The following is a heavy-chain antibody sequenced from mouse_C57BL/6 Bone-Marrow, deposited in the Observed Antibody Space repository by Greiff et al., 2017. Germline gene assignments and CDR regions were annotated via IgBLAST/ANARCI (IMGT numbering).Heavy chain of an antibody. J-gene: IGHJ4*01. CDR1: GFSFNTYA. V-gene: IGHV10-1*01. CDR2: IRSKSNNYAT. Sequence: EVKVVESGGGLVQPKGSLKLSCAASGFSFNTYAMNWVRQAPGKGLEWVARIRSKSNNYATYYADSVKDRFTISRDDSESMLYLQMNNLKTEDTAMYYCVSDVGDYWGQGTSVTVSS. CDR3: VSDVGDY.